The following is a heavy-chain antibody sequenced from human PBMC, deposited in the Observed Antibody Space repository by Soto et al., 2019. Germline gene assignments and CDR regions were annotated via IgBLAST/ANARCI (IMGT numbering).Heavy chain of an antibody. D-gene: IGHD3-3*01. Sequence: PGGSLRLSCAVSGFTFSDFDMTWLRQAPGKGLEWLSYISPNSNYRQYADSVKGRFTISRDNPRNTLFLHVNSPRVDDTSVYYCAIARVAASSLDHWGQGTLVTVSS. CDR3: AIARVAASSLDH. CDR2: ISPNSNYR. V-gene: IGHV3-11*06. J-gene: IGHJ4*02. CDR1: GFTFSDFD.